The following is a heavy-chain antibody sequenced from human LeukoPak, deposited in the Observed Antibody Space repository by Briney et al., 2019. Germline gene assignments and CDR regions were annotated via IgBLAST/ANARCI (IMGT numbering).Heavy chain of an antibody. CDR2: MIPMFGTA. D-gene: IGHD3-10*01. CDR3: AGDTVNMDRGVIPFDY. Sequence: ASVKVSCKASGGTFSSYAISWVRQAPGQGLEWMGGMIPMFGTAKYAQKFQGRVAITADESTNKAYLELSSLRSDDTAAYYCAGDTVNMDRGVIPFDYWGQGPLVTVSS. V-gene: IGHV1-69*01. CDR1: GGTFSSYA. J-gene: IGHJ4*02.